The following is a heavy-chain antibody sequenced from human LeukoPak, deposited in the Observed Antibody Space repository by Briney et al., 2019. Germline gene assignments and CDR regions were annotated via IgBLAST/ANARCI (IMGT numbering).Heavy chain of an antibody. Sequence: GASVKVSCKASGGTFSSYAISWVRQAPGQGLEWMGGIIPIFGTANYAQKFQGRVTITADESTSTAYMELSSLRSEDTAVYYCAHLNGDFWNGYLSPWFDPWGQGTLVTVSS. CDR1: GGTFSSYA. D-gene: IGHD3-3*01. V-gene: IGHV1-69*01. CDR2: IIPIFGTA. CDR3: AHLNGDFWNGYLSPWFDP. J-gene: IGHJ5*02.